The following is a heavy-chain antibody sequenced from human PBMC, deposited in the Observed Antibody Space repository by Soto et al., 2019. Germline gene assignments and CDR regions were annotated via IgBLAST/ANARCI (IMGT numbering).Heavy chain of an antibody. J-gene: IGHJ4*02. Sequence: ESGGGLVQPGGSLRLSCAASGFTFSSYWMSWVRQAPGKGLEWVANIKQDGSEKYYVDSVKGRFTISRDNAKNSLYLQMNSLRAEDTAVYYCARDFGSGGSCCWDYWGQGTLVTVSS. D-gene: IGHD2-15*01. V-gene: IGHV3-7*01. CDR2: IKQDGSEK. CDR3: ARDFGSGGSCCWDY. CDR1: GFTFSSYW.